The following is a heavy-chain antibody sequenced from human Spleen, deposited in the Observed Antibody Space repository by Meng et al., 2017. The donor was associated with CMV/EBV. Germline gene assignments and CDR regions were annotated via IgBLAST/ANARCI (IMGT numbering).Heavy chain of an antibody. J-gene: IGHJ4*02. CDR2: IIPIFPTA. D-gene: IGHD6-6*01. CDR1: GDSFRIST. Sequence: SVKVSCKASGDSFRISTLSWVRQAPGQGLEWMGGIIPIFPTANYAQKFQGRVTITTDESTSTAYMELSSLRSEDTAVYYCARDYSGGEYSSSSLGYWGQGTLVTVSS. V-gene: IGHV1-69*05. CDR3: ARDYSGGEYSSSSLGY.